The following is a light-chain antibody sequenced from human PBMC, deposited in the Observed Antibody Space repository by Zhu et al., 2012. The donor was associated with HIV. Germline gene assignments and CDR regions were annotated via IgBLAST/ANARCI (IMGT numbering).Light chain of an antibody. J-gene: IGKJ1*01. V-gene: IGKV1-5*03. CDR2: KAS. CDR3: QQYNTYSPWA. CDR1: QSIPNW. Sequence: DIQMPQSPSTLSASVGGTVTITCRASQSIPNWVAWYQQRPGEAPKLLIYKASKLQSGVPSRFSGSGSGTEYSLTITSLQLEDFATYYCQQYNTYSPWAFGQGTKVEIK.